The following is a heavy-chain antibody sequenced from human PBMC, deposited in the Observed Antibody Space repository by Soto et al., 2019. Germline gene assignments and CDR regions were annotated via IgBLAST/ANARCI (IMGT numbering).Heavy chain of an antibody. Sequence: PGGSLRLSCAASGFTFSSYAMSWVRQAPGKGLEWVSAISGSGGSTYYADSVKGRFTISRDNSKNTLYLQMNSLRAEDTAVYYCAKDELWFGELLYYFDYWGQGTLVTVSS. CDR3: AKDELWFGELLYYFDY. J-gene: IGHJ4*02. V-gene: IGHV3-23*01. D-gene: IGHD3-10*01. CDR2: ISGSGGST. CDR1: GFTFSSYA.